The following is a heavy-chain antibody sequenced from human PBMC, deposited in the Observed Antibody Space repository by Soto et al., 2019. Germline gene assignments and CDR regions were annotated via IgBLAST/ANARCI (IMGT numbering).Heavy chain of an antibody. CDR3: ARDQLRVTIFGVVRPVYGMDV. D-gene: IGHD3-3*01. CDR2: IYTSGST. CDR1: GGSISSYY. Sequence: SETLSLTCTVSGGSISSYYWSWIRQPAGKGLEWIGRIYTSGSTNYNPSLKSRVTMSVDTSKNQFSLKLSSVTAADTAVYYCARDQLRVTIFGVVRPVYGMDVWGQGTTVTVSS. V-gene: IGHV4-4*07. J-gene: IGHJ6*02.